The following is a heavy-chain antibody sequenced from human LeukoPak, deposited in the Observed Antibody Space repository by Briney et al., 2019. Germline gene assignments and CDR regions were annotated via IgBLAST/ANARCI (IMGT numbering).Heavy chain of an antibody. J-gene: IGHJ3*02. CDR3: ARRRDYVWGSYRYAFDI. CDR2: ISYSGNT. D-gene: IGHD3-16*02. V-gene: IGHV4-59*01. Sequence: ASETLSLTCTVSGGSISTYYWSWIRQPPGKGLEWIGYISYSGNTNCNPSLKSRVTMSVDTSKNQFSLKLSSVTAADTAVYYCARRRDYVWGSYRYAFDIWGQGTMVTVSS. CDR1: GGSISTYY.